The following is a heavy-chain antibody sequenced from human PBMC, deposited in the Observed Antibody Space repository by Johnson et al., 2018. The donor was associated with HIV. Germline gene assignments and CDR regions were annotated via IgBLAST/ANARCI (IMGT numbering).Heavy chain of an antibody. J-gene: IGHJ3*02. V-gene: IGHV3-15*01. CDR3: TRHGGYDPRGYVGAFDI. CDR2: IKSKTDGGAA. Sequence: VQLVESGGGLVKPGGSLRLSCAVSGFTFSNAWMTWVRQAPGKGLEWVGRIKSKTDGGAADHAAPVHGRFTISRDDSKNTAYLQMNSLKTEDTAVYYCTRHGGYDPRGYVGAFDIWGQGTMVTVSS. D-gene: IGHD5-12*01. CDR1: GFTFSNAW.